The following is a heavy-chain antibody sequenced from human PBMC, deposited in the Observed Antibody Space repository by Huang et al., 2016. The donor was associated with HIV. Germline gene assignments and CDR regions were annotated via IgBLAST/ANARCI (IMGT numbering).Heavy chain of an antibody. CDR1: GGSFSGYF. CDR3: ARRYSSRCDY. D-gene: IGHD4-4*01. CDR2: INHSGYT. J-gene: IGHJ4*02. Sequence: QVQLEQWGAGLLKTSETLSLTCAVYGGSFSGYFWSWLRQSPGKGLEWVGEINHSGYTNYNPSLKSRVNMSVDTSKKQFSLHLTSLRAADTAVYYCARRYSSRCDYWGRGGQVTVPS. V-gene: IGHV4-34*02.